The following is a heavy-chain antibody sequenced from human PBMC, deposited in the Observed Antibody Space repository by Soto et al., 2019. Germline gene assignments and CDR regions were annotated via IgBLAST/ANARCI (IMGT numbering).Heavy chain of an antibody. CDR2: TYYRSKWYN. CDR1: GDSVSSNSAA. J-gene: IGHJ3*02. CDR3: ASTRHSGYDRTVAFDI. D-gene: IGHD5-12*01. V-gene: IGHV6-1*01. Sequence: SQTLSLTCAISGDSVSSNSAAWNWIRQSPSRGLEWLGRTYYRSKWYNDYAVSVKSRITINPDTSKNQFSLQLNSVTPEDKAVYYCASTRHSGYDRTVAFDIWGQGTMVTVSS.